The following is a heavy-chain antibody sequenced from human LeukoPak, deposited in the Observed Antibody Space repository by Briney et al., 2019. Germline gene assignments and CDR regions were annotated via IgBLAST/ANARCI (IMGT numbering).Heavy chain of an antibody. V-gene: IGHV3-48*01. CDR1: GFTFSRDS. D-gene: IGHD2-21*01. J-gene: IGHJ4*02. CDR2: INGGGSPI. Sequence: QPGGSLRLSCAASGFTFSRDSMNWVRQAPGKGLEWVSYINGGGSPIFYADSVRGRFTISRDNAKNSLHLQMNSLRAEDTAVYYCVRDNPRCCGVIPANIDDYWGQGTLVTVSS. CDR3: VRDNPRCCGVIPANIDDY.